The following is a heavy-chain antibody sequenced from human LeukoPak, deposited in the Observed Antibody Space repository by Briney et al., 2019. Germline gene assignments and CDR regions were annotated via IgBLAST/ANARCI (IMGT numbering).Heavy chain of an antibody. J-gene: IGHJ5*02. Sequence: PGRSLRLSCAASGFTFSSYGMHWVRQAPGKGLEWVAVISYDGSNKYYADSVKGRFTISRDNSKNTLYLQMNSLRAEDTAVYYCAKDRFMVRGSNMSPFDPWGQGTLVTVSS. CDR3: AKDRFMVRGSNMSPFDP. CDR1: GFTFSSYG. D-gene: IGHD3-10*01. CDR2: ISYDGSNK. V-gene: IGHV3-30*18.